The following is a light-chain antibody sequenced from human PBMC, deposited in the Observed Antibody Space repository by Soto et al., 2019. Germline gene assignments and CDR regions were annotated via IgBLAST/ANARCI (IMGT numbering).Light chain of an antibody. CDR2: AAS. CDR3: QQADSFPLT. J-gene: IGKJ4*01. V-gene: IGKV1-12*01. Sequence: DIQMTQSPSSVSASVGDRVTITCRASQGLSTWLAWYQQRPGKAPKLLMYAASTLQSGVPSRFSGSGSGTDFTLTISSLQAEDFATYYCQQADSFPLTFGGGTKVEIK. CDR1: QGLSTW.